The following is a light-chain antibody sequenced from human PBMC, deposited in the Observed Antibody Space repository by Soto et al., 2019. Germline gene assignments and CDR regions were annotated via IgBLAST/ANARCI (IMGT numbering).Light chain of an antibody. Sequence: EIVLTQSPGTLSLSPGESATLSCRASQTVGSDYLAWYQQRPGQAPRLLIYGASSRATGTPDRFSGSGSGTGFTLTISRLEPEDFAMYFCQQYRTSAQTFGQGTKVDIK. J-gene: IGKJ1*01. V-gene: IGKV3-20*01. CDR1: QTVGSDY. CDR3: QQYRTSAQT. CDR2: GAS.